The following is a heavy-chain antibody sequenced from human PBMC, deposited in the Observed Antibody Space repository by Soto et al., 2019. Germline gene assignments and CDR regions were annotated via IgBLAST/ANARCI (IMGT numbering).Heavy chain of an antibody. V-gene: IGHV4-38-2*01. CDR2: IYHSGST. D-gene: IGHD3-3*01. CDR1: GYSISSGYY. Sequence: PSETLSLTCAVSGYSISSGYYWGWIRQPPGKGLEWIGSIYHSGSTYYNPSLKSRVTISVDTSKNQFSLKLSSVTAADTAVYYCARAGDYDFWSGYSTWFDPWGQGTLVTVS. CDR3: ARAGDYDFWSGYSTWFDP. J-gene: IGHJ5*02.